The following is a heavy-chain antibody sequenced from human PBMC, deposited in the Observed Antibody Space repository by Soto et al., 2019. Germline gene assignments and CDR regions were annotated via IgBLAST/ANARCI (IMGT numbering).Heavy chain of an antibody. V-gene: IGHV5-10-1*01. Sequence: GESLKISCKGSGYSFTSYWISWVRQMPGKGLEWMGRIDPSDSYTNYSPSFQGHVTISADKSISTAYLQWSSLKASDTAMYYCESYSRSPGNYYGMDVWGQGTTVTVSS. J-gene: IGHJ6*02. D-gene: IGHD6-6*01. CDR3: ESYSRSPGNYYGMDV. CDR1: GYSFTSYW. CDR2: IDPSDSYT.